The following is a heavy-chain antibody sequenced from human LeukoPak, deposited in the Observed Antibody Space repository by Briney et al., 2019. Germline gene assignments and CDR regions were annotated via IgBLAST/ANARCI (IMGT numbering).Heavy chain of an antibody. D-gene: IGHD4-17*01. Sequence: GVSLRLFCAASGFTFSTYAMSWARQAPGKGLEWVSIISGGGVNTYYVDSVKGSFPISRDNSRNTLYLQMNSLRVEDTAVYYCAKGHTDYGTGFDCWGQGTLVIVSS. CDR1: GFTFSTYA. V-gene: IGHV3-23*01. CDR3: AKGHTDYGTGFDC. CDR2: ISGGGVNT. J-gene: IGHJ4*02.